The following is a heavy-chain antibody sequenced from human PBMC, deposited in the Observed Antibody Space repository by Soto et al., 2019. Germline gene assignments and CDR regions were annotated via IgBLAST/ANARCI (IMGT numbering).Heavy chain of an antibody. J-gene: IGHJ4*02. D-gene: IGHD3-9*01. Sequence: GASVKVSCKASGGTFSSYTISWVRQAPGQGLEWVGRIIPILGIANYAQKFQGRVTITADKSTSTAYMELSSLRSEDTAVYYCAAGGRAPLKRTSYDTLTGNHRVWYETVKRHDSWGQGTLVTVSS. V-gene: IGHV1-69*02. CDR1: GGTFSSYT. CDR3: AAGGRAPLKRTSYDTLTGNHRVWYETVKRHDS. CDR2: IIPILGIA.